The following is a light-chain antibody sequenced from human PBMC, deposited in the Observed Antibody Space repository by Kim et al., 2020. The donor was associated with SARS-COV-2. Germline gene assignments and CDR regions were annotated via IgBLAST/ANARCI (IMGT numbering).Light chain of an antibody. Sequence: QSVLTQPPSASGTPGQRVTIACSGSSSNIGRDHVYWYQQLPGTAPKLLIYTNNQRPSGVPDRFSGSKSGTSASLAISGLRSEDEADYYCATWDDSLGGWVFGGGTQLTVL. V-gene: IGLV1-47*01. CDR3: ATWDDSLGGWV. CDR1: SSNIGRDH. J-gene: IGLJ3*02. CDR2: TNN.